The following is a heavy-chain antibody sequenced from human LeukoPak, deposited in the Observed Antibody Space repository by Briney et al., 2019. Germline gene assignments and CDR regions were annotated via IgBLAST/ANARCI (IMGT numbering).Heavy chain of an antibody. D-gene: IGHD3-22*01. J-gene: IGHJ4*02. CDR2: ISYDGSHK. CDR3: AKDWGYYDSGTSHEGDY. CDR1: GFTFSTYG. Sequence: GGSLRLSCAASGFTFSTYGMHWVRQAPGKGLEWVAVISYDGSHKYYADSLKGRFIISRDNAKNTLYLQMNSLRAEDTAVYYCAKDWGYYDSGTSHEGDYWGQGTLVTVSS. V-gene: IGHV3-30*18.